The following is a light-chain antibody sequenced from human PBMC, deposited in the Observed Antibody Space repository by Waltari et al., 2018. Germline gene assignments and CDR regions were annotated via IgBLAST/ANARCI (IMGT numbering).Light chain of an antibody. Sequence: DIQMTQSPSSLSASVGDSVNITCRASQSFSSSLAWYQQKPGKAPKLLIYSASSLQSGVPSRFSGSKSGTDFTLTISSLQPEDIASYYCQQYYSDPYSFGQGTKVEIK. J-gene: IGKJ2*03. CDR3: QQYYSDPYS. V-gene: IGKV1-27*01. CDR2: SAS. CDR1: QSFSSS.